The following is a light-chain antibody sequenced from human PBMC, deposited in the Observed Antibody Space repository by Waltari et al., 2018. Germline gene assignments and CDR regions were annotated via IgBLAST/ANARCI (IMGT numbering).Light chain of an antibody. CDR1: SSDVGGYKY. CDR3: SSATSSSTPNWV. J-gene: IGLJ3*02. Sequence: QSALTQPASVSGSPGQSIAISCTGTSSDVGGYKYVSWYQQHPGKAPKLMIYEVTTRPSGVSNRFSGSKSGTTATLTISGLQAEDEADYYCSSATSSSTPNWVFGGGTKLTVL. V-gene: IGLV2-14*01. CDR2: EVT.